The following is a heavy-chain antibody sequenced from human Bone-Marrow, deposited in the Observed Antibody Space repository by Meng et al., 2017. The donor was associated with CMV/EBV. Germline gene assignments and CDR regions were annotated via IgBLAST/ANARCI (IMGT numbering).Heavy chain of an antibody. CDR3: ARSPRRYYCSSTSCYSDYYYGMDV. D-gene: IGHD2-2*01. CDR1: GYTFDDYW. J-gene: IGHJ6*02. Sequence: GESLKISCAASGYTFDDYWMSWVRQAPGKGLEWVSGINWNGGSTGYADSVNGRFTISRDNAKNSLYLQMNSLRAEDTALYYCARSPRRYYCSSTSCYSDYYYGMDVWGQGTTVTVSS. V-gene: IGHV3-20*04. CDR2: INWNGGST.